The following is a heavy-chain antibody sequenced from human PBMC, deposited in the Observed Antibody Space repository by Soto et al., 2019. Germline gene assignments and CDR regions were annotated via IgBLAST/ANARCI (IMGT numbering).Heavy chain of an antibody. Sequence: QVQLVQSGAEVKKPGAAVKVSCKASGSTFPPYVFPWVQQPPGQGLEWMGGTSAYSGNKNYAQKLQGRLTVTTDTSTNTAYMDLRSLRSDDTAVYYCARVVKAGDYGDYGRYYFDYWGHGTLVTVSS. J-gene: IGHJ4*01. CDR2: TSAYSGNK. V-gene: IGHV1-18*04. CDR1: GSTFPPYV. D-gene: IGHD4-17*01. CDR3: ARVVKAGDYGDYGRYYFDY.